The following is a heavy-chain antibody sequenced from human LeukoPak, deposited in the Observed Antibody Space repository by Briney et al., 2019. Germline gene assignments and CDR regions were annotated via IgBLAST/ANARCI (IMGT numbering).Heavy chain of an antibody. CDR2: INHTGST. J-gene: IGHJ4*02. CDR1: GGSFSGYY. V-gene: IGHV4-34*01. Sequence: SETLSLTCAVYGGSFSGYYWSWIRQPQGKGLEWIGEINHTGSTNYNPSLKSRVTISVDTSKNQFSLKLSSVTAADTAVYYCARLGDSWYYFDYWGQGTLVTVSS. CDR3: ARLGDSWYYFDY. D-gene: IGHD6-13*01.